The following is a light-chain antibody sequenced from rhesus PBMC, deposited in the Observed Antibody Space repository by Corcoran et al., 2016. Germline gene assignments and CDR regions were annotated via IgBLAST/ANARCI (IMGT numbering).Light chain of an antibody. Sequence: ETVVTQSPATLALSPGERATLSCRASQSVGSYLAWYQQKPGQAPRLLIYGASRRATGIPDRFSGSGSGTDFTLTISSLEPEDVGVYYCQQSSNLWTFGQGTKVEIK. CDR3: QQSSNLWT. CDR2: GAS. J-gene: IGKJ1*01. CDR1: QSVGSY. V-gene: IGKV3-24*04.